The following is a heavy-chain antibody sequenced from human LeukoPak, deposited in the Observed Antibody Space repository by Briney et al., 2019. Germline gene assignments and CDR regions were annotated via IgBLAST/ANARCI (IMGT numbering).Heavy chain of an antibody. V-gene: IGHV1-8*01. J-gene: IGHJ4*02. Sequence: ASVKVSCKASGYTFTSYDINWVRQATGEGPEWMGWMNPNSGNTGYAQKFQGRVTMTRNTSISTAYMELSTLRSEDTAVYYCAARGASSSSLRPLDYWGQGTLVTVSS. CDR1: GYTFTSYD. D-gene: IGHD6-6*01. CDR3: AARGASSSSLRPLDY. CDR2: MNPNSGNT.